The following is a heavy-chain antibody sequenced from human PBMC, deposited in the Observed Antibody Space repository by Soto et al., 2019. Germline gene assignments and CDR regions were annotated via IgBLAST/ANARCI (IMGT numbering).Heavy chain of an antibody. D-gene: IGHD5-12*01. Sequence: ETLSLTCAVYGGSLSGYYWSWIRQPPGKGLEWIGEINHSGSTNYNPSLKSRVTISVDTSKNQFSLKLSSVTAADTAVYYCARGKWLRSVWFDPWGQGTLVTVSS. CDR3: ARGKWLRSVWFDP. CDR2: INHSGST. V-gene: IGHV4-34*01. J-gene: IGHJ5*02. CDR1: GGSLSGYY.